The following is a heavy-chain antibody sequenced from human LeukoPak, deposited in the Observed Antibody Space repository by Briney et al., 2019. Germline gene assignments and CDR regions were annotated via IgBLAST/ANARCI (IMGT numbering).Heavy chain of an antibody. CDR3: AGGYPASGGSPLQDY. CDR2: IYYSGNT. J-gene: IGHJ4*02. CDR1: GGSISSGVHY. Sequence: SETLSLTCTVSGGSISSGVHYWSWIRQPPGKGLEWIGYIYYSGNTYYNPSLKNRVTISIDTSKNQFSLKLSSVTAVDTAVYYCAGGYPASGGSPLQDYWGQGTLVTVSS. D-gene: IGHD2-15*01. V-gene: IGHV4-30-4*01.